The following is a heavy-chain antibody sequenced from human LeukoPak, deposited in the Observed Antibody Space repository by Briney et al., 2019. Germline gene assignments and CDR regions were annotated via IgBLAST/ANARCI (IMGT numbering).Heavy chain of an antibody. D-gene: IGHD1-26*01. CDR3: ARDFGVGANLERENAFDI. CDR2: INPNSGGT. Sequence: ASVKVSCKASGYTFTGYYMHWVRQAPGQGLEWMGWINPNSGGTNYAQKFQGRVTMTRDTSISTAYMELSRLRSDDTAVYYCARDFGVGANLERENAFDIWGQGTMVTVSS. CDR1: GYTFTGYY. J-gene: IGHJ3*02. V-gene: IGHV1-2*02.